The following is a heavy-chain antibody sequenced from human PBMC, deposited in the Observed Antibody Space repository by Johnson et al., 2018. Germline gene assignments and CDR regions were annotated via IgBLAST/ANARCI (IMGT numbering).Heavy chain of an antibody. CDR2: IYYSGST. D-gene: IGHD6-19*01. Sequence: QVQLQESGPGLVKPSETLSLICTVSGDSIRSYYWSWIRQPPGKGLEWIGFIYYSGSTNYNPSLKSRVTISVDTSKNQFSLKLTSVTAADTAVYYCARDYRQWLTGAGGFYYFYMDVWGKGTTVTVSS. V-gene: IGHV4-59*01. J-gene: IGHJ6*03. CDR3: ARDYRQWLTGAGGFYYFYMDV. CDR1: GDSIRSYY.